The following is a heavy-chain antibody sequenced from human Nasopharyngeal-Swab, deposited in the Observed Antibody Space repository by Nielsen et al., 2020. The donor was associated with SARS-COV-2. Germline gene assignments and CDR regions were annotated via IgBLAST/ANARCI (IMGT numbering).Heavy chain of an antibody. CDR3: TRCGGSCYAGRDY. Sequence: GGSLRLSCAASGFTFSDSAVHWVRQASGTGLEWVGRVRSKANNYATAYAASVKGRFTISRDDSKNTAYLQMNSLKTEDTAVYYCTRCGGSCYAGRDYWGQGTLVIFSS. D-gene: IGHD2-15*01. J-gene: IGHJ4*02. CDR1: GFTFSDSA. CDR2: VRSKANNYAT. V-gene: IGHV3-73*01.